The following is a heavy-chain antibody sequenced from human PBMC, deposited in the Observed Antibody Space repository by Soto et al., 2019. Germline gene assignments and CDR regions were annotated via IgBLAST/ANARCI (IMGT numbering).Heavy chain of an antibody. V-gene: IGHV2-5*02. D-gene: IGHD3-10*01. J-gene: IGHJ4*02. CDR3: VYRAEAIRGGFYSDS. CDR2: IYWDDDK. Sequence: GXTLLTPTQTLTLTCTFSGFSLSTSGVVVGWIRQPPGKALEWLALIYWDDDKRYSPSLKTRVTITKDTSKNQVVLTMTNMDPADTAKYYCVYRAEAIRGGFYSDSWGQGTLVTVSS. CDR1: GFSLSTSGVV.